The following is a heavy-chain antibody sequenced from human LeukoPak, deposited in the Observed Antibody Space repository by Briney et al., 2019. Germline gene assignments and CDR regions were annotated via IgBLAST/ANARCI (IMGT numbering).Heavy chain of an antibody. D-gene: IGHD3-22*01. CDR2: IYYSGST. J-gene: IGHJ4*02. Sequence: PSETLSLTCTVSGGSISSGDYYWSWIRQPPGKGPEWIGYIYYSGSTSYNPSLKSRVTISVDTSKNQFSLKLSSVTAADTAVYYCARGGDYDSSGYGDYWGQGTLVTVSS. CDR3: ARGGDYDSSGYGDY. CDR1: GGSISSGDYY. V-gene: IGHV4-30-4*01.